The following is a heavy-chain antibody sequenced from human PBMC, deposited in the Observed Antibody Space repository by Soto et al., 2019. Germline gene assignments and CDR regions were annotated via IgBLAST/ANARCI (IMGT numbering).Heavy chain of an antibody. Sequence: GGSLRLSCAASGFPFSNYYMTWVRQASGKGLEWVASIKEDGNEKYYVDSVKGRFTISRDNAKNSLSLQMNSLRAEDTAVYFCTRGAGGWNYYYAMDVWGPGATVTVSS. CDR3: TRGAGGWNYYYAMDV. CDR1: GFPFSNYY. CDR2: IKEDGNEK. V-gene: IGHV3-7*03. D-gene: IGHD6-19*01. J-gene: IGHJ6*02.